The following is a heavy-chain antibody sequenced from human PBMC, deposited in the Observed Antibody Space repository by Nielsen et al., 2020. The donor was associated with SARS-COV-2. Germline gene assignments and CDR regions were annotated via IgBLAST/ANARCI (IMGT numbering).Heavy chain of an antibody. CDR1: GFTFSDYY. CDR2: ISGSGGST. Sequence: ETLSLTCAASGFTFSDYYMSWVRQAPGKGLGWVSAISGSGGSTYYADSVKGRFTISRDNSKNTLYLQMNSLRAEDTAVYYCAKRRVAVAGTWYFDYWGQGTLVTVSS. D-gene: IGHD6-19*01. J-gene: IGHJ4*02. CDR3: AKRRVAVAGTWYFDY. V-gene: IGHV3-23*01.